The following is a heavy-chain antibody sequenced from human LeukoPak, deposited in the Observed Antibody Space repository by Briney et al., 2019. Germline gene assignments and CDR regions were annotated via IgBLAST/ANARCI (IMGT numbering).Heavy chain of an antibody. CDR2: IYTSGST. D-gene: IGHD3-3*01. V-gene: IGHV4-4*07. CDR3: ARDGNTIFGVVITYYFDY. Sequence: PSETLSLTCTVSGGSINSYYWSWIRQPAGKGLEWIGRIYTSGSTYYNPSLQSRVTMSVDTSKNQFSLKLSSVTAADTAVYYCARDGNTIFGVVITYYFDYWGQGTLVTVSS. J-gene: IGHJ4*02. CDR1: GGSINSYY.